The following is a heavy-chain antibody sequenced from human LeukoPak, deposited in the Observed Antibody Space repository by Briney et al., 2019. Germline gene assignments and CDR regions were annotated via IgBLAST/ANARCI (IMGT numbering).Heavy chain of an antibody. CDR2: ISGSGGST. Sequence: GGSLRLSCVASGLTFSSHAMTWVRQTPGKGLEWVSAISGSGGSTYYADSVKGRFTISRDNSKNTLYLQMNSLRAEDTAVYYCAKFKQQLDQFDYWGQGTLVTVSS. CDR3: AKFKQQLDQFDY. D-gene: IGHD6-13*01. J-gene: IGHJ4*02. V-gene: IGHV3-23*01. CDR1: GLTFSSHA.